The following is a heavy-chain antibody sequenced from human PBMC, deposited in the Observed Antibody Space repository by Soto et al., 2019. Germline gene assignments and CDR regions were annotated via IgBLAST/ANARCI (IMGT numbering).Heavy chain of an antibody. Sequence: EVQLVESGGGLVQPGGSLRLSCAASGFTFSSYWMSWVRQAPGKGLEWVANIKQDGSEKYYVDSVKGRFTISRDNAKNSLYLQMNSLRAEDTAVYYCARTPFPGTTARQELMYSYYYGMDVWGQGTTVTVSS. J-gene: IGHJ6*02. CDR2: IKQDGSEK. V-gene: IGHV3-7*03. CDR3: ARTPFPGTTARQELMYSYYYGMDV. CDR1: GFTFSSYW. D-gene: IGHD1-1*01.